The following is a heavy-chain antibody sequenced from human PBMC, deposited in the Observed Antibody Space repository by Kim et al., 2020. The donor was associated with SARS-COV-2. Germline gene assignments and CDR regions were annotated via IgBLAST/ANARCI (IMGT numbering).Heavy chain of an antibody. CDR1: GGTFSSYA. D-gene: IGHD3-10*01. Sequence: SVKVSCKASGGTFSSYAISWVRQAPGQGLEWMGGIIPIFGTANYAQKFQGRVTITADESTSTAYMELSSLRSEDTAVYYCARDAQFGGPNYYYGMDVWGQGTTVTVSS. CDR3: ARDAQFGGPNYYYGMDV. J-gene: IGHJ6*02. V-gene: IGHV1-69*13. CDR2: IIPIFGTA.